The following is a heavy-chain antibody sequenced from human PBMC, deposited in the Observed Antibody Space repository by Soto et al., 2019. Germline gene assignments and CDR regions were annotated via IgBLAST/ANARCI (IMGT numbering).Heavy chain of an antibody. CDR1: GFTFSSYA. D-gene: IGHD6-25*01. CDR2: IRSNGGST. CDR3: AKVPRSSGYLDY. J-gene: IGHJ4*02. V-gene: IGHV3-23*01. Sequence: EVQLLESGGGLVQPGGSLRLSCAASGFTFSSYAMSWVRQAPGKGLEWVSLIRSNGGSTYYADSVKGRFTISRDTSKNPLYLQLSSLRAEDTAVYYWAKVPRSSGYLDYWGQGTLVSVSS.